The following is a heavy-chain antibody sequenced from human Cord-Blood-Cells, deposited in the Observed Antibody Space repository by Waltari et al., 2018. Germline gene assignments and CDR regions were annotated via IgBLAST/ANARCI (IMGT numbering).Heavy chain of an antibody. CDR2: INPNSGGT. CDR1: GYTFTGYS. D-gene: IGHD6-13*01. CDR3: ARISSSWYAFDI. J-gene: IGHJ3*02. Sequence: QVQLVQSGAEVKKHGASVKVSCKASGYTFTGYSLHRLRQAPGQGLEWMGWINPNSGGTNYAQKFQGRVTMTRDTSISTAYMELSRLRSDDTAVYYCARISSSWYAFDIWGQGTMVTVSS. V-gene: IGHV1-2*02.